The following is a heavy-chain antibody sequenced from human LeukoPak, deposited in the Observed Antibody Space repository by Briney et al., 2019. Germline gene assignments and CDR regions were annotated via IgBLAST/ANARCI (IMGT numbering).Heavy chain of an antibody. CDR3: ARTGYSSSWPAFDI. J-gene: IGHJ3*02. D-gene: IGHD6-13*01. V-gene: IGHV4-59*08. CDR1: SGSISSYY. CDR2: IYYSGST. Sequence: SETLSLTCTVSSGSISSYYWSWIRQPPGKGLEWIGYIYYSGSTNYNPSLKSRVTISVDTSKNQFSLKLSSATAADTAVYYCARTGYSSSWPAFDIWGQGTMVTVSS.